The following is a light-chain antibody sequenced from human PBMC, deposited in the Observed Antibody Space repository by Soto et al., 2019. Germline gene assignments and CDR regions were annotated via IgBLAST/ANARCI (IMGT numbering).Light chain of an antibody. Sequence: QLTQSPSFLSAYEGDRVTITCRASQDIHVFLAWYQHKPGRAPRLLIDSASTLQSGVPSRFSGSGSGTEFTLTISSLQSEDFAVYYCQQYNAWPPIPSGQRTLLAI. CDR1: QDIHVF. V-gene: IGKV1-9*01. J-gene: IGKJ5*01. CDR3: QQYNAWPPIP. CDR2: SAS.